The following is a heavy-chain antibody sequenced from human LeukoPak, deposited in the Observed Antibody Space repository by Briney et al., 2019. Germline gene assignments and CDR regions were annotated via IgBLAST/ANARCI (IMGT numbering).Heavy chain of an antibody. CDR1: GFTFSNYW. J-gene: IGHJ5*02. Sequence: GRSLRLSCVASGFTFSNYWTHWVRQPPGKGLVWVSRIYVDGRTTNYADSVKGRFTISRDNAKNTVYLEMNSLSVEDTATYYCIRDFRSADLWGQGTLVTITS. CDR3: IRDFRSADL. V-gene: IGHV3-74*01. CDR2: IYVDGRTT.